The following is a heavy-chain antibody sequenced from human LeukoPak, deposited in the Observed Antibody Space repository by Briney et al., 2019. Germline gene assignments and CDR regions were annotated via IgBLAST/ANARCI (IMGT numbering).Heavy chain of an antibody. CDR3: AKRLYSSSWSPYYYYGMDV. J-gene: IGHJ6*02. Sequence: GGSLRLSCAASGFTFSSYWMSWVRQAPDKGLEWVAVISYDGSDKYYADSVKGRFTISRDNSKNTLYLQMNSLRAEDTAVYYCAKRLYSSSWSPYYYYGMDVWGLGTTDTVSS. V-gene: IGHV3-30*18. D-gene: IGHD6-13*01. CDR2: ISYDGSDK. CDR1: GFTFSSYW.